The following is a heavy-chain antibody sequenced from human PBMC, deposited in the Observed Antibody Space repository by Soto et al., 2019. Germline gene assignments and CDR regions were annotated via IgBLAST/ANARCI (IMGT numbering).Heavy chain of an antibody. CDR2: IYYSGST. J-gene: IGHJ5*02. Sequence: QLQLQESGPGLVKPSQTLSLTCTVSGDSISSGGYYWSWIRQHPGKGLEWIGYIYYSGSTYYNPSLKRRVTISVDTSKSPFSLNLTSVTAADTAVYSCASNVCAFGNWLDPWGQGTLVTVSS. CDR1: GDSISSGGYY. CDR3: ASNVCAFGNWLDP. V-gene: IGHV4-31*03. D-gene: IGHD3-3*01.